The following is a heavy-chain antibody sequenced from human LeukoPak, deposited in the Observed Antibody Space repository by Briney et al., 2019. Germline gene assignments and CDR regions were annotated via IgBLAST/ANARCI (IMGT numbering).Heavy chain of an antibody. CDR3: ARVTRGEDGHDWFDP. V-gene: IGHV4-39*07. D-gene: IGHD3-16*01. Sequence: KASETLSLTCTVSGGSISSSSYYWGWIRQPPGKGLEWIGSIYYSGSTYYNPSLKSRVTISVDTSKNQFSLKLTSVTAADTAVYYCARVTRGEDGHDWFDPWGQGILVTVSS. CDR2: IYYSGST. CDR1: GGSISSSSYY. J-gene: IGHJ5*02.